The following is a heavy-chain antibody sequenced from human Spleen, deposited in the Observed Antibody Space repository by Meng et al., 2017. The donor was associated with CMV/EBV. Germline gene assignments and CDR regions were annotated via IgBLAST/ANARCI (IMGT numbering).Heavy chain of an antibody. Sequence: SVKVSCKASGGTFKNYTVSWMRQAPGQGLEWMGRVINLLGIANYAQKFQGRVTITADKSTSTAYMELSSLKFEDTAVYYCARRVGLNGMDVWGQGTTVTVSS. D-gene: IGHD1-26*01. J-gene: IGHJ6*02. V-gene: IGHV1-69*02. CDR1: GGTFKNYT. CDR2: VINLLGIA. CDR3: ARRVGLNGMDV.